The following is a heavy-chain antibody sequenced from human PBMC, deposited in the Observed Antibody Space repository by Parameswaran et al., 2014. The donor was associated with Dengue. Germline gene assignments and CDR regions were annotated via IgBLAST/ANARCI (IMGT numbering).Heavy chain of an antibody. CDR1: GGSFSGYY. D-gene: IGHD4-17*01. CDR2: INHSGST. Sequence: ASETLSLTCAVYGGSFSGYYWSWIRQPPGKGLEWIGEINHSGSTNYNPSLKSRVTISVDTSKNQFSLKLSSVTAADTAVYYCARDFKWGKGGDYLWWGQGTLVTVSS. V-gene: IGHV4-34*01. CDR3: ARDFKWGKGGDYLW. J-gene: IGHJ4*02.